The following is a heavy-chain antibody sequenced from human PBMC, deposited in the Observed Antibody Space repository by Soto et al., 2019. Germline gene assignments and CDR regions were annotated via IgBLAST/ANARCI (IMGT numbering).Heavy chain of an antibody. CDR3: ARGNWEVVASFDY. CDR2: IYHSGST. D-gene: IGHD3-22*01. CDR1: GGSISSGGYS. V-gene: IGHV4-30-2*01. Sequence: SETLSLTCAVSGGSISSGGYSWSWIRQPPGKGLEWIGYIYHSGSTYYNPSLKSRVTISVDRSKNQFSLKLSSVTAADTAAYYCARGNWEVVASFDYWGQGTLVTVSS. J-gene: IGHJ4*02.